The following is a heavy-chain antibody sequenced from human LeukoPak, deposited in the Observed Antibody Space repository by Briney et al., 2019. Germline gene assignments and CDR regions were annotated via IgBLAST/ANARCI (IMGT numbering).Heavy chain of an antibody. Sequence: GASVKVSCKASGGTFSSYAISWVRQAPGQGLEWMGGIIPIFGTANYAQKFQGRVTITADKSTSTAYMELSSLRSEDTAVYYCARDHIVVVPAAISPLDYWGQGTLVTVSS. J-gene: IGHJ4*02. D-gene: IGHD2-2*02. V-gene: IGHV1-69*06. CDR2: IIPIFGTA. CDR1: GGTFSSYA. CDR3: ARDHIVVVPAAISPLDY.